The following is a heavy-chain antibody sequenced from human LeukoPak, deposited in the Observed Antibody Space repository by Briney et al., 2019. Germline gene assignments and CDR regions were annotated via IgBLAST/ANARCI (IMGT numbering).Heavy chain of an antibody. CDR1: GLTFDDYA. Sequence: GGSLRLSCAASGLTFDDYAMHWVRQTPGKGLEWVSGISWDSGSTGYADSVKGRFTISRDNAKNSLYLQMNSLRAEDTALYYCASYDSSGGANYFDYWGQGTLVTVSS. V-gene: IGHV3-20*04. D-gene: IGHD3-22*01. CDR2: ISWDSGST. CDR3: ASYDSSGGANYFDY. J-gene: IGHJ4*02.